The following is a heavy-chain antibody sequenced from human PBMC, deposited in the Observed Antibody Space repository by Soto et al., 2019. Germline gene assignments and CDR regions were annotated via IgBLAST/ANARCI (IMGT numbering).Heavy chain of an antibody. CDR2: IYYTETT. CDR3: ARQRRGGYWFDP. Sequence: SETLSLTCSVSGVSVTNGDYYWTWMRQSPGKGLEWIGNIYYTETTNYNPSLNSRLSISIDTSRNQFSLQLTSVTAADTAIYYCARQRRGGYWFDPWGQGTLVTVSS. J-gene: IGHJ5*02. CDR1: GVSVTNGDYY. V-gene: IGHV4-30-4*01.